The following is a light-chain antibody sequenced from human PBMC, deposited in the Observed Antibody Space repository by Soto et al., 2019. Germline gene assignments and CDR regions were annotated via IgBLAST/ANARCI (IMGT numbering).Light chain of an antibody. Sequence: EIVLTQSPGTLSLSPGEGATLSCRASQSVSSSYLAWYQQKPGQPPRLVIYGASSRATGIPDRFSGSGSGTDFTLIISRLEREVFAVYYCQQYGSSYTFGGGTKVEIK. CDR3: QQYGSSYT. CDR2: GAS. CDR1: QSVSSSY. V-gene: IGKV3-20*01. J-gene: IGKJ4*01.